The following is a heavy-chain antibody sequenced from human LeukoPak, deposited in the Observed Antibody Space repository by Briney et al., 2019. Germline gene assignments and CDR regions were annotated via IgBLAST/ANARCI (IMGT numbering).Heavy chain of an antibody. J-gene: IGHJ4*02. CDR1: GGSISSYY. D-gene: IGHD2-2*01. CDR2: IYYSGST. V-gene: IGHV4-59*08. Sequence: SETLSLTCTVYGGSISSYYWSWIRQPPGKGLEWVGYIYYSGSTNYSPSLKSRVTTSVDTSKNQLSLKLSSVTAADTAVYYCARVIGYCSSTSCFGYFDYWGQGTLVTVSS. CDR3: ARVIGYCSSTSCFGYFDY.